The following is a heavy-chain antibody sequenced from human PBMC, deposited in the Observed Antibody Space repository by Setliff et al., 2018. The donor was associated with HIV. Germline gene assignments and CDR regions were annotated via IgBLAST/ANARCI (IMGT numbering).Heavy chain of an antibody. CDR3: ARDPGYKSTWYGVFDI. CDR1: GYTFSDYY. D-gene: IGHD6-13*01. CDR2: INPNSGGT. J-gene: IGHJ3*02. V-gene: IGHV1-2*02. Sequence: GASVKVSCKASGYTFSDYYMHWVRQVPGQGLEWMGWINPNSGGTNYAQKFQGRVNMTRDTSISTTYMELSRLRSDDTAVYYCARDPGYKSTWYGVFDIWGQGTMVTVSS.